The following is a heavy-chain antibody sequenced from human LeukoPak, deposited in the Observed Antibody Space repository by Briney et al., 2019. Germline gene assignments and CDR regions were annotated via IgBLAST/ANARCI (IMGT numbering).Heavy chain of an antibody. CDR3: ARGPRYNILTGFKTAEKNFDS. D-gene: IGHD3-9*01. J-gene: IGHJ4*02. Sequence: GASVKVSCKASGYTFTSYGISWVRQAPGQGLEWMGWISAYNGNTNYAQKLQGRVTMTTDTSTSTAYMELRSLRSDDTAVYYCARGPRYNILTGFKTAEKNFDSWGQGTLVTVSS. CDR2: ISAYNGNT. V-gene: IGHV1-18*01. CDR1: GYTFTSYG.